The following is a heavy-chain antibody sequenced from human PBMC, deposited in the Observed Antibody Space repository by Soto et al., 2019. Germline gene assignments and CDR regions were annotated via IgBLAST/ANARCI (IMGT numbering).Heavy chain of an antibody. CDR3: ARQIPYGSGSYYPPDY. CDR1: GFTVSSNY. Sequence: EVQLVESGGGLIQPGGSLRLSCAASGFTVSSNYMSWVRQAPGKGLEWVSVIYRGGSTYYADSVKGRFTISRDNSKNTLYLQMNSLRAEDTAVYYCARQIPYGSGSYYPPDYWGQGTLVTVSS. D-gene: IGHD3-10*01. V-gene: IGHV3-53*01. J-gene: IGHJ4*02. CDR2: IYRGGST.